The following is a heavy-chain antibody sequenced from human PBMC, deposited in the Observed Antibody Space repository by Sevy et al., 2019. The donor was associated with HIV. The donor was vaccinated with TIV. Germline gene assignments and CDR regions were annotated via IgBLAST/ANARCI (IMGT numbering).Heavy chain of an antibody. Sequence: GGSLRLSCAASTFTFGHYAMHWVRQAPGKGLQWVAGISYEGSTEYEIDSVNGRFTISRDNSKNTLNLEMNNLRVEDTALYYCARDWGTPPTAILYYFDFWGQGIPVTVSS. CDR1: TFTFGHYA. D-gene: IGHD3-16*01. CDR3: ARDWGTPPTAILYYFDF. CDR2: ISYEGSTE. V-gene: IGHV3-30*04. J-gene: IGHJ4*02.